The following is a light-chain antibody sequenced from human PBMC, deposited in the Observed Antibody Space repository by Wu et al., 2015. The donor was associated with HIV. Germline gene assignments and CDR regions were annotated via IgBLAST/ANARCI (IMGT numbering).Light chain of an antibody. CDR1: QSVSSGF. V-gene: IGKV3-20*01. CDR3: QHSTTSATFT. J-gene: IGKJ3*01. Sequence: EIVLTQSPGTLSVSPGERATLSCRASQSVSSGFLAWYQQRPGQAPRLLIYGASSRATGIPDRFSGSGSGTDFTLTISRLEPEDFAVYYCQHSTTSATFTFGPGTKVDIK. CDR2: GAS.